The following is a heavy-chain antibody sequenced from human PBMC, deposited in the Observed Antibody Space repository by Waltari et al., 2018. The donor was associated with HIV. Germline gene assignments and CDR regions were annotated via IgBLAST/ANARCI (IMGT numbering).Heavy chain of an antibody. CDR2: ISDDDGNK. Sequence: QVQLVQSGPEMKTLVASVKISCRASGFTFTNYVFSWVRPAPGKGLEWFGWISDDDGNKDFARRFKDRVILTTDTSTTTAYLEVRSLRSDDTAMYYCVRGGGTWLYDMYYYQGMDVWGQGTTVTVSS. V-gene: IGHV1-18*01. CDR1: GFTFTNYV. CDR3: VRGGGTWLYDMYYYQGMDV. J-gene: IGHJ6*02. D-gene: IGHD2-8*01.